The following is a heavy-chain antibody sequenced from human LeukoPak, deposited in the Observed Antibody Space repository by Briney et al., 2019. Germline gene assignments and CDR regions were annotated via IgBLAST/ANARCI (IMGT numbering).Heavy chain of an antibody. CDR3: ARVPEETWIQLWLRMEPRSDYYYYGMDV. CDR2: MNPNSGNT. D-gene: IGHD5-18*01. CDR1: GYTFTSYD. Sequence: ASVKVSCKASGYTFTSYDINWVRQATGQGLEWMGWMNPNSGNTGYAQKFQGRVTMTRNTSIGTAYMELSSLRSEDTAVYYCARVPEETWIQLWLRMEPRSDYYYYGMDVWGQGTTVTVSS. V-gene: IGHV1-8*01. J-gene: IGHJ6*02.